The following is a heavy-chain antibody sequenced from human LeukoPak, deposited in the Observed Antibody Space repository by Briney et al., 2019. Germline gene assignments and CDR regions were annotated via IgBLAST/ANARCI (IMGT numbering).Heavy chain of an antibody. D-gene: IGHD2-15*01. Sequence: PGGSLRLSCAASGFTFSSYEMNWVRQAPGKGLEWVSYISSSGSTIYYADSVKGRFTISRDNAKNSLYLQMNSLRAEDTAVYYCARMKPGGYCSGGSCYSHYYYYMGVWGKGTTVTVSS. CDR1: GFTFSSYE. V-gene: IGHV3-48*03. CDR2: ISSSGSTI. J-gene: IGHJ6*03. CDR3: ARMKPGGYCSGGSCYSHYYYYMGV.